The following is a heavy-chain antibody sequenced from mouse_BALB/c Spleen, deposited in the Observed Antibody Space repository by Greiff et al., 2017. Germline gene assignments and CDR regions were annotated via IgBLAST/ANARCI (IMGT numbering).Heavy chain of an antibody. J-gene: IGHJ4*01. Sequence: VQLVESGAELAKPGASVKMSCKASGYTFTSYWMHWVKQRPGQGVEWIGYINPSTGYTEYNQKFKDKATLTADKSSSTAYMQLSSLTSEDSAVYYCARGRSQNAMDYWGQGTSVTVSS. CDR1: GYTFTSYW. CDR3: ARGRSQNAMDY. V-gene: IGHV1-7*01. CDR2: INPSTGYT.